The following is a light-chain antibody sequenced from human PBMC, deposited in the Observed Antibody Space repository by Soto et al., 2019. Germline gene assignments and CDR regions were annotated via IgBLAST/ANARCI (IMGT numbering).Light chain of an antibody. CDR2: SAS. CDR3: QQYGSSPPMYT. CDR1: QSVASRA. Sequence: IVLTQSPGTLSLSPGERATLSCRASQSVASRALAWYQQKPGQAPRLLMYSASKRATGIPDRFSGSGSGTDFNLTISRLETEDFAVYYCQQYGSSPPMYTFGQGTKLEIK. J-gene: IGKJ2*01. V-gene: IGKV3-20*01.